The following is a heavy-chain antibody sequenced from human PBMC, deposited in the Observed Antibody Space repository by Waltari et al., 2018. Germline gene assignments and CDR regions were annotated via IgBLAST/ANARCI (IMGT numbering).Heavy chain of an antibody. CDR2: INHSGST. Sequence: QVQLQQWGAGLLKPSETLSLTCAVYGGSFSGYYWSWIRQPPGKGLEWIGEINHSGSTNYNPSLKSRVTISVDTSKNQFSLKLSSVTAADTAVYYCARGYFDWLPHANWFDPWGQGTLVTVSS. CDR3: ARGYFDWLPHANWFDP. V-gene: IGHV4-34*01. CDR1: GGSFSGYY. D-gene: IGHD3-9*01. J-gene: IGHJ5*02.